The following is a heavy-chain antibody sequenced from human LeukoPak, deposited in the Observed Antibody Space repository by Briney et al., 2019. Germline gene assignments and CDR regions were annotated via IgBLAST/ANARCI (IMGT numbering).Heavy chain of an antibody. D-gene: IGHD3-9*01. J-gene: IGHJ4*02. CDR3: ARDSLFTYYDILTGYYNRDY. CDR2: IYSGGST. Sequence: GSLRLSCAASGFTVSSNYMSWVRQAPGKGLEWVSVIYSGGSTYYADSVKGRFTISRDNSKNTLYLQMNSLRAGDTAVYYCARDSLFTYYDILTGYYNRDYWGQGTLVTVSS. V-gene: IGHV3-66*01. CDR1: GFTVSSNY.